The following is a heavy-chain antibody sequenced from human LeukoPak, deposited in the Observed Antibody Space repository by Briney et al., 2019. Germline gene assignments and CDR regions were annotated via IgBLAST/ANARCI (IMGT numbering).Heavy chain of an antibody. J-gene: IGHJ3*02. D-gene: IGHD3-9*01. CDR1: GFTFSSYS. CDR2: INNNGGST. CDR3: VKDRGRDIFTGYSYAFDI. V-gene: IGHV3-64D*09. Sequence: GGSLRLSCAASGFTFSSYSMNWVRQAPGKGLEYVSAINNNGGSTYYADSVKGRFTISRDNSKNTLYLQMSSLRAEDTAVYYCVKDRGRDIFTGYSYAFDIWGQGTMVTVSS.